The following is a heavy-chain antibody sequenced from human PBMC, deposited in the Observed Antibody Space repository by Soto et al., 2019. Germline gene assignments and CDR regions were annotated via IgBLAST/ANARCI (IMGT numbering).Heavy chain of an antibody. CDR3: VRDPIWTYTWNYARLNYLDP. Sequence: ASVKVSCKASGYTFTNNVIHWLRQAPGQTLEWMGWIHTTKGNTKYSQKFEARVTLTRDTAASTAYMELNSLRSDDTAVYYCVRDPIWTYTWNYARLNYLDPWGQGTLVTVSS. CDR2: IHTTKGNT. D-gene: IGHD1-7*01. CDR1: GYTFTNNV. V-gene: IGHV1-3*04. J-gene: IGHJ5*02.